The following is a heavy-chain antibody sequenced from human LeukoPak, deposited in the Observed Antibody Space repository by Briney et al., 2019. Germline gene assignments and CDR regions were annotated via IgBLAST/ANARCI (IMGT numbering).Heavy chain of an antibody. CDR1: GDSINNDY. D-gene: IGHD1-26*01. CDR2: IYYTGST. Sequence: SETLSLTCTVSGDSINNDYWSWLRQPPGKGLEWIAYIYYTGSTNYNPSLKSRVTISLDTSKKEFSLKLTSVTAADTAVYYCARETVSGSYGMDVWGQGTTVTVSS. V-gene: IGHV4-59*01. J-gene: IGHJ6*02. CDR3: ARETVSGSYGMDV.